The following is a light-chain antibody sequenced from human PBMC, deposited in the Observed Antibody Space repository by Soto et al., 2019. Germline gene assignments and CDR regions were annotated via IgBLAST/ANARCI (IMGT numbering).Light chain of an antibody. J-gene: IGKJ4*01. CDR3: HQDDNLPLT. V-gene: IGKV1-33*01. Sequence: DIQMTQSPSSLSASVGDRVTITCQPSQDISNYLNWYQQKPGKASKLLIYDASNLETGGAPSFSGSGSRTHITNPISNLQPEDITSYYCHQDDNLPLTFVGATTVDIK. CDR1: QDISNY. CDR2: DAS.